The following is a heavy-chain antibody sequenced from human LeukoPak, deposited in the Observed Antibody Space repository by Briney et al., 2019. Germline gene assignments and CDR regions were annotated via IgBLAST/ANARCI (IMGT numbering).Heavy chain of an antibody. J-gene: IGHJ5*02. V-gene: IGHV6-1*01. CDR3: ARCIAARRGGGYNWFDP. Sequence: SQTLSLTCAISGDSVSSNSATWNWIRQSPSRGLEWLGRTYYRSKWYNDYAVSVKSRITINPDTSKNQFSLKLSSVTAADTAVYYCARCIAARRGGGYNWFDPWGQGTLVTVSS. D-gene: IGHD6-6*01. CDR2: TYYRSKWYN. CDR1: GDSVSSNSAT.